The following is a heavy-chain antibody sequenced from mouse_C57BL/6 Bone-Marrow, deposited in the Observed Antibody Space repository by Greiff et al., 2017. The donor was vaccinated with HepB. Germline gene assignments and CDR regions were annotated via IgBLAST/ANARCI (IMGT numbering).Heavy chain of an antibody. J-gene: IGHJ4*01. V-gene: IGHV1-72*01. CDR3: AMVTTVVYYAMDY. Sequence: VQLQQPGAELVKPGASVKLSCKASGYTFTSYWMHWVKQRPGRGLEWIGRIDPNSCGTKYNEKFKSKATLTVDKPSSTAYMQLSSLTSEDSAVYYCAMVTTVVYYAMDYWGQGTSVTVSS. D-gene: IGHD1-1*01. CDR1: GYTFTSYW. CDR2: IDPNSCGT.